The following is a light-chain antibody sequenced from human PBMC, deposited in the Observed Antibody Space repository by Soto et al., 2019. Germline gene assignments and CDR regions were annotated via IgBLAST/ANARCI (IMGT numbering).Light chain of an antibody. V-gene: IGKV3D-20*02. CDR2: GAS. CDR1: QSVPNSR. CDR3: QQRSNWPIT. J-gene: IGKJ5*01. Sequence: EIVLTQSPDTLSLSPGERATLSCSASQSVPNSRLAWYQQKPGQAPRLLIYGASTRATGIPARFSGSGSGTEFTLTISSLEPEDFAVYYCQQRSNWPITFGQGTRLEIK.